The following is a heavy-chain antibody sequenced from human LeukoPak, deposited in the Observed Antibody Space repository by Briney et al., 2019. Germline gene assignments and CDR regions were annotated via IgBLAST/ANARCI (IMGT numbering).Heavy chain of an antibody. CDR1: GFTFSSYG. J-gene: IGHJ4*02. CDR2: IRYDGSNK. V-gene: IGHV3-30*02. Sequence: GSLRLSCAASGFTFSSYGMHWVRQAPGKGLEWVAFIRYDGSNKYYADSVKGRFTISRDNSKNTLYMQMNSLRAEDTAVYYCAKTRYSYGYYFDYWGQGTLVTVSS. CDR3: AKTRYSYGYYFDY. D-gene: IGHD5-18*01.